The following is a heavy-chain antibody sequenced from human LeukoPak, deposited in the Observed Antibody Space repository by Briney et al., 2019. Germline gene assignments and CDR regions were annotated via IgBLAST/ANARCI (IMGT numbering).Heavy chain of an antibody. CDR3: ARGYCSGDCYSVRTYFGY. D-gene: IGHD2-21*02. J-gene: IGHJ4*02. CDR1: GFTFSSYS. CDR2: ISSSSSYI. V-gene: IGHV3-21*01. Sequence: GGSLRLSCAASGFTFSSYSMNWVRQAPGKGLEWVSSISSSSSYIYYADSVKGRFTISRDNAKNSLYLQMNSLRAEDTAVYYCARGYCSGDCYSVRTYFGYWGQGTLVTVSS.